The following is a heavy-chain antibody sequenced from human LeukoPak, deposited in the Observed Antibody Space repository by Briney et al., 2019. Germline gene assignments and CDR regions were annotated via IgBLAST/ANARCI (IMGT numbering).Heavy chain of an antibody. CDR1: GFTFSNYW. V-gene: IGHV3-7*01. D-gene: IGHD3-22*01. Sequence: GSLRLSCAVSGFTFSNYWMSWVRHAPGKGLEWVANIKLDGSEKYYVDSVKGRFTISRDNAKNSLYLQMNSLRAEDTAVYYCARDYYDSSGYYYSGPPYYYYYGMDVWGQGTTVTVSS. CDR3: ARDYYDSSGYYYSGPPYYYYYGMDV. J-gene: IGHJ6*02. CDR2: IKLDGSEK.